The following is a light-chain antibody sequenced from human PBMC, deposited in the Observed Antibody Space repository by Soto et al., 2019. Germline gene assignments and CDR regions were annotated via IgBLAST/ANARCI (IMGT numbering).Light chain of an antibody. J-gene: IGKJ2*01. V-gene: IGKV3-20*01. Sequence: EIVLTQSPGTLSLSPGERATLSCRASQSFSSSYLAWYQQKPGQAPRLLIYGASSRATGIPDRFSGSGSGTDFTLTISNLQSEDFALYYCQHYFNWPYTFGQGTKVDIK. CDR1: QSFSSSY. CDR2: GAS. CDR3: QHYFNWPYT.